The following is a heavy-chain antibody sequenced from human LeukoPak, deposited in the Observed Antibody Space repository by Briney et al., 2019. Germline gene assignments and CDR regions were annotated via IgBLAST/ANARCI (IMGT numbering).Heavy chain of an antibody. CDR2: INAGNGNT. CDR1: GYTFTSYA. J-gene: IGHJ4*02. CDR3: AKGAGFAEPLPDY. Sequence: GASVKVSCKASGYTFTSYAMHWVRQAPGQRLEWMGWINAGNGNTKYSQKFQGRVTITRDTSASTAHMELSSLRSEDTAVYYCAKGAGFAEPLPDYWGQGTLVTVSS. D-gene: IGHD1-14*01. V-gene: IGHV1-3*01.